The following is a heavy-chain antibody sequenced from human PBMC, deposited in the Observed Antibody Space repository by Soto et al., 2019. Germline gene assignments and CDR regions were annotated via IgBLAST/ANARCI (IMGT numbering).Heavy chain of an antibody. V-gene: IGHV4-4*02. J-gene: IGHJ4*02. CDR3: AREGAYFDSWSGYFGPGYFDK. D-gene: IGHD3-3*01. CDR2: IYHGGTT. Sequence: QVQLQESGPGLVQPSETLSLTCAVSGGSITSGHWWSWVRQTPGKGLEGIGEIYHGGTTDYNPSLKGRVTMSVDKSKTQFSLKLKSVTAADTAVYYCAREGAYFDSWSGYFGPGYFDKWGQGILVTVSS. CDR1: GGSITSGHW.